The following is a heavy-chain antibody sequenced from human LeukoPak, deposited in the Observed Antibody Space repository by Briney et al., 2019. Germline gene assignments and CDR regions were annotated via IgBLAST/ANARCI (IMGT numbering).Heavy chain of an antibody. J-gene: IGHJ4*02. Sequence: GASVKVSCKASGYTFTSYGISWVRQAPGQGLEWMGWISAYNGNTNYAQKLQGRVTMTTDTSTSTAYMELRSLRSDDTAVYYCAIVRYFDWLWAPYFDYWGQGTLVTVSS. CDR3: AIVRYFDWLWAPYFDY. V-gene: IGHV1-18*01. CDR1: GYTFTSYG. D-gene: IGHD3-9*01. CDR2: ISAYNGNT.